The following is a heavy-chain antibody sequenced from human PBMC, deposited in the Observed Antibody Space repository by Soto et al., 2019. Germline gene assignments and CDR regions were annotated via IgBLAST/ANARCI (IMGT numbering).Heavy chain of an antibody. V-gene: IGHV4-34*01. J-gene: IGHJ6*02. CDR1: GGSFSGYY. CDR3: ARDPISSSSSWYYYYGMDV. D-gene: IGHD6-13*01. Sequence: SETLSLTCAVYGGSFSGYYWSWIRQPPGKGLEWIGEINHSGSTNYNPSLKSRVTISVDTSKNQFSLKLSSVTAADTAVYYCARDPISSSSSWYYYYGMDVWGQGTTVTVSS. CDR2: INHSGST.